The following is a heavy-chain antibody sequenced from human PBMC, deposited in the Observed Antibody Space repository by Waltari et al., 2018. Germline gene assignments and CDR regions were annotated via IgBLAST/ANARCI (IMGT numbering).Heavy chain of an antibody. D-gene: IGHD3-16*01. CDR1: GSSFGGYY. V-gene: IGHV1-2*02. CDR3: ARGLGGSSPFDY. CDR2: INPTNGVT. J-gene: IGHJ4*02. Sequence: QLHLVQSGAEVKKSGASVKVSCKASGSSFGGYYLYWVRQAPGQGLEWMGWINPTNGVTNYAQKFQGRVTMTRDTSINSVYMDLSRLRSDDTAVYFCARGLGGSSPFDYWGRGTLVTVSS.